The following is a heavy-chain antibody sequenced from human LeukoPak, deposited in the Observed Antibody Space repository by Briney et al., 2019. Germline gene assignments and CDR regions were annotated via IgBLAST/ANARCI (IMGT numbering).Heavy chain of an antibody. Sequence: GGYLRLYCAASGFTFSDYYMGWIRPAPGKGLEWVSYISGSDSTIYYADSVKGLFTISRDNAKSSLYLQMNSLRAEDTAVYYWASEPARDYYDTSGYCRWVDYWGQGTLVTVPS. CDR1: GFTFSDYY. CDR2: ISGSDSTI. J-gene: IGHJ4*02. CDR3: ASEPARDYYDTSGYCRWVDY. V-gene: IGHV3-11*01. D-gene: IGHD3-22*01.